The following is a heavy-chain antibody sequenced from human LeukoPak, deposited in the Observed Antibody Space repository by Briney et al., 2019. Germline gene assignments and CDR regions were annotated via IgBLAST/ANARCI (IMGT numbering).Heavy chain of an antibody. D-gene: IGHD6-19*01. Sequence: ASVKVSCKASGYTFANYGLTWVRQAPGQGLEWMGWINPNSGGTNYAQKFQGRVTMTRDTSISTAYMELSRLRSDDTAVYYCARGYGYSSGWPDYWGQGTLVTVSS. V-gene: IGHV1-2*02. CDR3: ARGYGYSSGWPDY. CDR1: GYTFANYG. CDR2: INPNSGGT. J-gene: IGHJ4*02.